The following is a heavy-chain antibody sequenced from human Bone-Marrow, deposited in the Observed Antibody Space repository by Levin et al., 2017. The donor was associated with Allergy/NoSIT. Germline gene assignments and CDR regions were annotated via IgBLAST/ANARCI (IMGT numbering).Heavy chain of an antibody. V-gene: IGHV3-30*18. Sequence: LSLTCAASGFTFSSYGMHWVRQAPGKGLEWVAVISYDGSNKYYADSVKGRFTISRDNSKNTLYLQMNSLRAEDTAVYYCAKDLAFGVPAALTGGFGHWGQGTLVTVSS. J-gene: IGHJ4*02. CDR2: ISYDGSNK. CDR1: GFTFSSYG. CDR3: AKDLAFGVPAALTGGFGH. D-gene: IGHD2-2*01.